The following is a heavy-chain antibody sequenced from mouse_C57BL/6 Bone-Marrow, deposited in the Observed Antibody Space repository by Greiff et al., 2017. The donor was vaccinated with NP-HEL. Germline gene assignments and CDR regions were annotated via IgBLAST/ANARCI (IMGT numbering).Heavy chain of an antibody. D-gene: IGHD1-1*01. Sequence: EVKVEESGAELVRPGSSVKMSCKTSGYTFTSYGINWVKQRPGQGLEWIGYIYIGNGYTEYNEKFKGKATLTSDTSSSTAYMQLSSLTSEDSAIYFCARSHGSSYGWYFDVWGTGTTVTVSS. CDR3: ARSHGSSYGWYFDV. J-gene: IGHJ1*03. CDR1: GYTFTSYG. CDR2: IYIGNGYT. V-gene: IGHV1-58*01.